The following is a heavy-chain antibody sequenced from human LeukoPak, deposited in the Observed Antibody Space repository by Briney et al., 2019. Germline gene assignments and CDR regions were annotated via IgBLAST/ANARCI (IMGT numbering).Heavy chain of an antibody. CDR3: ATTYSSTSFLYMDV. J-gene: IGHJ6*03. Sequence: ASVKVSCKASGYTFTGYYMHWVRQAPGQGLEWMGWINPNSGGTNYAQKFQDRVTMTRDTSISTAYMELSRLRSDDTAVYYCATTYSSTSFLYMDVWGKGTTVTVSS. CDR2: INPNSGGT. CDR1: GYTFTGYY. V-gene: IGHV1-2*02. D-gene: IGHD6-19*01.